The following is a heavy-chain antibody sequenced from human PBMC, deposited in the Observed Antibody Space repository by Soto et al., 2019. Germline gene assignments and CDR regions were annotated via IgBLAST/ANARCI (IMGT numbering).Heavy chain of an antibody. CDR3: AKDPTVTLYYYYGMDV. CDR1: GFTFSSYA. J-gene: IGHJ6*02. D-gene: IGHD4-17*01. Sequence: EVQLLESGGGLVQPGGSLRLSCAASGFTFSSYAMSWVRQAPGKGLEWVSAISGSGGSTYYADSVKGRFTISRDNSKNTLYLQMNSLRAEDAAVYYCAKDPTVTLYYYYGMDVWGQGTTVTVSS. V-gene: IGHV3-23*01. CDR2: ISGSGGST.